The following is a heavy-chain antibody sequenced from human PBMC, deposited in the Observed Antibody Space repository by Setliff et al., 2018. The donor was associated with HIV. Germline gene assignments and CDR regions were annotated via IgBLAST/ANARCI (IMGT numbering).Heavy chain of an antibody. D-gene: IGHD2-2*01. Sequence: ASVKVSCKASGYTFTSYYMHWVRQAPGQGLEWLGIINPSGGTTNYAQKFQGRVTMTRDTSTSTLYMELSSLRSEDTAVYYCARDGHYNFSSNYYYYYYMDVWGKGTTVTVS. CDR1: GYTFTSYY. J-gene: IGHJ6*03. V-gene: IGHV1-46*01. CDR2: INPSGGTT. CDR3: ARDGHYNFSSNYYYYYYMDV.